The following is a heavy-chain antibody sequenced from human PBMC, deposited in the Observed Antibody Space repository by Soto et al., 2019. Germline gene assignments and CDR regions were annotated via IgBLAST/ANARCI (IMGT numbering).Heavy chain of an antibody. Sequence: GASVEVSLKASGDPFRSYVISWVRQAPGQGLEWMGGIIPIFGTANYAQKFQGRVTITADESTSTAYMELSSLRSEDTAVYYCANLEMATSDYWGQGTLVTVSS. D-gene: IGHD5-12*01. J-gene: IGHJ4*02. V-gene: IGHV1-69*01. CDR1: GDPFRSYV. CDR3: ANLEMATSDY. CDR2: IIPIFGTA.